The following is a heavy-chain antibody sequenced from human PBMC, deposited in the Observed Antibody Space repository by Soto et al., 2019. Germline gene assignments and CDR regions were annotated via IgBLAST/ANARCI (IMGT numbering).Heavy chain of an antibody. Sequence: SETLSLTCTVSGGSISSGGYYWSWIRQHPGKGLEWIGYIYYSGSTYYNPSLKSRVTISVDTSKNQFSLKLSSVTAADTAVYYCASDIAAAGTGGDWGQGTLVTVAS. J-gene: IGHJ4*02. CDR3: ASDIAAAGTGGD. V-gene: IGHV4-31*02. CDR1: GGSISSGGYY. D-gene: IGHD6-13*01. CDR2: IYYSGST.